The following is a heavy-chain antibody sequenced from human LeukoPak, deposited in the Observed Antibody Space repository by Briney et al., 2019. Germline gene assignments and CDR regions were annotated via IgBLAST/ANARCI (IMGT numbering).Heavy chain of an antibody. D-gene: IGHD5-24*01. V-gene: IGHV1-69-2*01. CDR2: VDPEDGET. CDR1: GYTFTDYY. Sequence: GASVKVSCKASGYTFTDYYMHWVQQAPGKGLEWMGRVDPEDGETIYAEKFQGSVTITADTSTDTAYMELSSLRSEDTAVYYCASAIKLPLFDYWGQGTLVTVSS. J-gene: IGHJ4*02. CDR3: ASAIKLPLFDY.